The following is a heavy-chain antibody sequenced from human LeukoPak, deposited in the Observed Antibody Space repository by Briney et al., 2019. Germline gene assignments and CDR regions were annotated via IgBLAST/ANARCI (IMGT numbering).Heavy chain of an antibody. Sequence: GGSLRLSCAASGFTVSSNYMSWVRQAPGKGLEWVAFVRYDGDNKYYADSVKGRFTISRDNSKNKLYLQMNSLRAEDTAVFYCAKAYSYYYMDVWGKGTTVTVSS. CDR2: VRYDGDNK. CDR3: AKAYSYYYMDV. J-gene: IGHJ6*03. CDR1: GFTVSSNY. V-gene: IGHV3-30*02.